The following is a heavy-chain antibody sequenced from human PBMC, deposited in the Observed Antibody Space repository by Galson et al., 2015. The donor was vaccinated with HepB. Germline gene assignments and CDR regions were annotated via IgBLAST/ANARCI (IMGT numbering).Heavy chain of an antibody. Sequence: ETLSLTCAVYGGSFSGYYWSWIRQPPGKGLEWIGEINHSGSTNYNPSLKSRVTISVDTSKNQFSLKLSSVTAADTAVYYCARGYSSSSNIDYWGQGTLVTVSS. D-gene: IGHD6-6*01. CDR1: GGSFSGYY. CDR2: INHSGST. CDR3: ARGYSSSSNIDY. J-gene: IGHJ4*02. V-gene: IGHV4-34*01.